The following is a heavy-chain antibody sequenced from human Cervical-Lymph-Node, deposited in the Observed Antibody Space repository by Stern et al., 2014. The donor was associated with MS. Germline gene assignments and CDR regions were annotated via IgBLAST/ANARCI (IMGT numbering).Heavy chain of an antibody. J-gene: IGHJ6*02. D-gene: IGHD4-17*01. Sequence: EMQLVESGGGQVKPGGSLRLSCAASGFTFSSYSMNWVRQAPGKGLEWVSSISSRSSYIYHADSAKGRFTISRDDAKNSMYLQMHSLRAEDTAVYYCARGTTVTTNYYYGMDVWGQGTTVTVSS. CDR3: ARGTTVTTNYYYGMDV. V-gene: IGHV3-21*01. CDR2: ISSRSSYI. CDR1: GFTFSSYS.